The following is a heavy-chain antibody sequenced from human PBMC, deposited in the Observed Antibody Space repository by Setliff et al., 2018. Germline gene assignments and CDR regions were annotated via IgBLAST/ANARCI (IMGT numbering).Heavy chain of an antibody. CDR2: IKQDESEI. CDR1: AFTFSSYW. J-gene: IGHJ4*02. CDR3: ASGDWFYFDC. D-gene: IGHD2-21*01. V-gene: IGHV3-7*01. Sequence: GGSLRLSCAASAFTFSSYWLNWVRQAPGKGLEWAANIKQDESEIYYADSVRGRFTISRDTAKNSVYLQMNSLRAEDTAVYYCASGDWFYFDCWGQGTLVTVSS.